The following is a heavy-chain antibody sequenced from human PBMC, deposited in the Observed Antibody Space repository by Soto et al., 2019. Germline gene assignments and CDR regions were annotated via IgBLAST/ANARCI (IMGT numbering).Heavy chain of an antibody. V-gene: IGHV3-23*01. D-gene: IGHD2-2*01. CDR1: GFSFSTYA. J-gene: IGHJ5*02. CDR3: AKQFEYQLLSWFDP. Sequence: EVQLLESGGGLVQPGGSLRLSCVASGFSFSTYAMSWVRQAPGKGLEWVSGISAGGGNTYYADSVGGRFTISRDNSENTLYLQISSLRAEDTALYYCAKQFEYQLLSWFDPWGQGTLVTVSS. CDR2: ISAGGGNT.